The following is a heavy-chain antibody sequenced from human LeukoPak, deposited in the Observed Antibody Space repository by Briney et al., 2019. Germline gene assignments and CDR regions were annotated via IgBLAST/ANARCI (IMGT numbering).Heavy chain of an antibody. V-gene: IGHV5-51*01. CDR1: GYRFTSYW. CDR3: ARGSSWYGTPFDP. Sequence: GESLKISCKGSGYRFTSYWIGWVRQMPGKGLEWMGIIYPGDSDTRYSPSFQGQVTISADKSIGTAYLQWSSLKASDTAMYYCARGSSWYGTPFDPWGQGTLVTVSS. J-gene: IGHJ5*02. D-gene: IGHD6-13*01. CDR2: IYPGDSDT.